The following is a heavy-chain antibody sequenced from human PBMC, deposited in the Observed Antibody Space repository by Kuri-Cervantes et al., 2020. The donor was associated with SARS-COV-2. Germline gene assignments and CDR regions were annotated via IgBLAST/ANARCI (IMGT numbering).Heavy chain of an antibody. CDR1: GYSISSGYY. J-gene: IGHJ4*02. CDR3: ARGLRGLTHDY. D-gene: IGHD4/OR15-4a*01. V-gene: IGHV4-38-2*01. CDR2: IYHSGST. Sequence: SETLSLTCAVFGYSISSGYYWGWIRQPPGKGLEWIGSIYHSGSTYYNPSLKSRVTISVDTSRNQFSLKLSSVTAADTAVYYCARGLRGLTHDYWGQGTLVTVSS.